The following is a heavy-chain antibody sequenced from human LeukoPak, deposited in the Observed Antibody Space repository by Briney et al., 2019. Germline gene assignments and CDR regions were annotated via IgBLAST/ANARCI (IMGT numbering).Heavy chain of an antibody. J-gene: IGHJ4*02. D-gene: IGHD3-9*01. Sequence: ASVKVSCKASGYTFTSYGISWVRQAPGQGLEWMGWISAYNGNTNYAQKFQGRVTMTRDTSISTAYMELSRLRSDDTAVYYCARAITIFGGFLGYWGQGTLVTVSS. V-gene: IGHV1-18*01. CDR2: ISAYNGNT. CDR3: ARAITIFGGFLGY. CDR1: GYTFTSYG.